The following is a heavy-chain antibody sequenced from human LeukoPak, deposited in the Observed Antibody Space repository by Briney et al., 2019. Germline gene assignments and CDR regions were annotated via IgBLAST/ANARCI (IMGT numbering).Heavy chain of an antibody. V-gene: IGHV3-23*01. CDR3: ARDISYSSSSLDY. CDR1: GFTFSNYA. Sequence: PGGSLRLSCAASGFTFSNYAMSWVCQAPGKGLEWVSGISGSGASTYYADSVKVRFTVSRDNSKNSLYLQMNSLRAEDTAVYYCARDISYSSSSLDYWGQGTLVTVSS. CDR2: ISGSGAST. D-gene: IGHD6-6*01. J-gene: IGHJ4*02.